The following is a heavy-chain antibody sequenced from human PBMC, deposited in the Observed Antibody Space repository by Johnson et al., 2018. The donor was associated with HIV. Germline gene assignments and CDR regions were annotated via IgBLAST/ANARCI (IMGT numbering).Heavy chain of an antibody. V-gene: IGHV3-30*03. D-gene: IGHD1-26*01. CDR1: GFVFSDSH. Sequence: QVQLVESGGDLVKPGGSLRVSCLASGFVFSDSHMSWIRQAPGKGLEWVAVISYDGSNRNYADSVTGRFTISRDNSKNTLYLQMNSLRAEDTAVYYCARDRGWELLLGAFDIWGQGTMVTVSS. J-gene: IGHJ3*02. CDR2: ISYDGSNR. CDR3: ARDRGWELLLGAFDI.